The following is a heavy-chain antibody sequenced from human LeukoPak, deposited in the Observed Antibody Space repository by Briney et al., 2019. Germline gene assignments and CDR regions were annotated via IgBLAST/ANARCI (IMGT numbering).Heavy chain of an antibody. J-gene: IGHJ3*02. D-gene: IGHD3-10*01. Sequence: GGSLRLSCAASGFTFSDYSMNWVRQAPGKGLEWVSYIGANSAIYYADSVKGRFTISRDNAKNSLSLQMNSLRDDDTAVYYCAREGYYGASDIWGQGTVVTVSS. CDR3: AREGYYGASDI. CDR2: IGANSAI. CDR1: GFTFSDYS. V-gene: IGHV3-48*02.